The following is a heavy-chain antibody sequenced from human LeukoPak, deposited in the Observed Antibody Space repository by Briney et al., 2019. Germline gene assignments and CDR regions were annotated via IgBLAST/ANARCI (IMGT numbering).Heavy chain of an antibody. D-gene: IGHD4/OR15-4a*01. Sequence: GGSLRLSCAASRFTFSSYSMNWVRQAPGKGLEWVSYISSSSSTIYYVDSVKGRFTISRDNSKNTLYLQMNSLRAEDTAVYYCARSGGASPDYWGQGTLVTVSS. V-gene: IGHV3-48*01. J-gene: IGHJ4*02. CDR2: ISSSSSTI. CDR1: RFTFSSYS. CDR3: ARSGGASPDY.